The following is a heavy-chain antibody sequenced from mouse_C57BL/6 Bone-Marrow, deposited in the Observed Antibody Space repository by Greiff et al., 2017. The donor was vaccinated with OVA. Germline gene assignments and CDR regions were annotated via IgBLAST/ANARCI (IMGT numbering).Heavy chain of an antibody. V-gene: IGHV1-76*01. CDR3: ARGPGWFAY. Sequence: QVQLKESGAELVRPGASVKLSCKASGYTFTDYYINWVKQRPGQGLEWIARIYPGSGNTYYNEKFKGKATLTAEKSSSTAYMQLSSLTSEDSAVYFCARGPGWFAYWGQGTLVTVSA. J-gene: IGHJ3*01. CDR1: GYTFTDYY. D-gene: IGHD3-3*01. CDR2: IYPGSGNT.